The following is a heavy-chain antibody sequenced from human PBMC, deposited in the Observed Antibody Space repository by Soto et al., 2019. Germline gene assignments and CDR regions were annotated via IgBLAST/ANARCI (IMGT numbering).Heavy chain of an antibody. Sequence: EVQLVESGGGLFQPGGSLRLSCAASGSTVSNNYMRWVRQAPGKGLEWVSLIYSGGATYYADSVKGRFTISRDNSKNTLYLQMNSLRAEDTAVYYCARDGTYNWVGGQGILVTVSS. D-gene: IGHD1-1*01. CDR1: GSTVSNNY. J-gene: IGHJ4*02. V-gene: IGHV3-66*01. CDR3: ARDGTYNWV. CDR2: IYSGGAT.